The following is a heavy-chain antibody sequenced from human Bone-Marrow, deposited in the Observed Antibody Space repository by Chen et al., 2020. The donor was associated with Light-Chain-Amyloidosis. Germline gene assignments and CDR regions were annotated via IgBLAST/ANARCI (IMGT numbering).Heavy chain of an antibody. V-gene: IGHV4-39*01. CDR1: GGSISSSSYY. D-gene: IGHD3-10*01. CDR3: XXXSMGGYNLFDYGMDV. CDR2: IYYSGST. J-gene: IGHJ6*02. Sequence: EXLXXXXTVSGGSISSSSYYWGWIRQPPGKGLEWIGSIYYSGSTYYNPSLKSRVTISVDTSKNQXSXXXXXXXXXXXXXYYXXXXSMGGYNLFDYGMDVWGQGTTVTVSS.